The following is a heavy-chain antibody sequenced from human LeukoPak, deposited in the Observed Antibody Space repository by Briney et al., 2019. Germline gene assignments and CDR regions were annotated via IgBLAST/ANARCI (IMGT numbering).Heavy chain of an antibody. Sequence: PSETLSLTCAVYGGSFSGYYWSWIRQPPGKGLEWIGKINHSGSTNYNPSLKSRVTISVDTSKNQFSLKLSSVTAADTAVYYCARILRMDVWGKGTTVTVSS. V-gene: IGHV4-34*01. CDR3: ARILRMDV. CDR1: GGSFSGYY. CDR2: INHSGST. J-gene: IGHJ6*04.